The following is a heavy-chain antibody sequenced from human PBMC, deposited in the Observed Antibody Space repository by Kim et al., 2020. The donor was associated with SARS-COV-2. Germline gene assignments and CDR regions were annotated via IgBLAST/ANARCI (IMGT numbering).Heavy chain of an antibody. CDR2: LGGNGGRT. D-gene: IGHD2-21*02. V-gene: IGHV3-23*01. Sequence: GGSLRLSCATSGFTFNIYAMSWVRQAPGKGLECVAGLGGNGGRTYYADSVKGRFTISRDNSKNTLFLEMSSLRVEDTAVYYCAKKNMTESQAFFDHWGQGVLVTVSS. J-gene: IGHJ4*02. CDR1: GFTFNIYA. CDR3: AKKNMTESQAFFDH.